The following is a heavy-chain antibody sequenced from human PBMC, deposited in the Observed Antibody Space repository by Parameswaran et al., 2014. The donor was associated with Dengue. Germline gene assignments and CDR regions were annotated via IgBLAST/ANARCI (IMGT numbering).Heavy chain of an antibody. Sequence: RWIRQPPGKGLEWIGNIYYSGNTYYNPSLKSRVTMSVDTSNNQFSLNLRSVTAADTAVYHCAGHYDSYGPPPALWGQGTLVTVSS. J-gene: IGHJ4*02. V-gene: IGHV4-31*02. CDR2: IYYSGNT. D-gene: IGHD3-22*01. CDR3: AGHYDSYGPPPAL.